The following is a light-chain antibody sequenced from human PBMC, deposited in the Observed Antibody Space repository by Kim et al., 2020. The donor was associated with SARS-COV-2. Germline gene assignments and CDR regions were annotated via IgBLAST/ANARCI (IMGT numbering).Light chain of an antibody. CDR3: QTWDCNTRV. V-gene: IGLV4-60*03. CDR2: LEGSGTY. CDR1: SGHSRYD. Sequence: SVKLTCTLSSGHSRYDFAWHQQQPGKAPRYLMKLEGSGTYYKGGGVPERVSGSSSGADRYLTISNPQSEDEADYYCQTWDCNTRVFGGGTQLTVL. J-gene: IGLJ3*02.